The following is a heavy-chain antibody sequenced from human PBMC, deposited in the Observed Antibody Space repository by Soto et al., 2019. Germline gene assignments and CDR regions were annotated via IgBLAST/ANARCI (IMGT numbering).Heavy chain of an antibody. Sequence: GGSLRLSCTASGFTFNTYTIIWVRQAPGKGLEWVSSITSSNSYIYYAESVKGRFILSRDNAKNSLYLQMNSLRAEDTAVYYCARDASSCCPDYYYYYMDVWGKGTTVTVSS. CDR2: ITSSNSYI. CDR3: ARDASSCCPDYYYYYMDV. D-gene: IGHD6-6*01. CDR1: GFTFNTYT. V-gene: IGHV3-21*01. J-gene: IGHJ6*03.